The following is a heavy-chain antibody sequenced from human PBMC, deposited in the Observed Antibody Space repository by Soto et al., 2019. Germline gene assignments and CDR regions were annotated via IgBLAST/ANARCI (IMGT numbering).Heavy chain of an antibody. J-gene: IGHJ4*02. V-gene: IGHV3-21*01. CDR1: GFTFSSYS. Sequence: GSLRLSCAASGFTFSSYSMNWVRQAPGKGLEWVSSISSSSSYIYYADSVKGRFTISRDNAKNSLYLQMNSLSAEDTAVYYCARTLPYYDFWSGYSLAGDYWGQGTLVTVSS. CDR3: ARTLPYYDFWSGYSLAGDY. CDR2: ISSSSSYI. D-gene: IGHD3-3*01.